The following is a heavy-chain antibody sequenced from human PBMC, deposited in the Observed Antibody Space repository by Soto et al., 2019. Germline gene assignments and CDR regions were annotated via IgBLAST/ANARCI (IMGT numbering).Heavy chain of an antibody. CDR2: IWYDGSNK. J-gene: IGHJ4*02. D-gene: IGHD5-12*01. CDR3: ARGPHVLALPFDY. CDR1: GFTFSSYG. V-gene: IGHV3-33*01. Sequence: QVQLVESGGGVVQPGRSLRLSCAASGFTFSSYGMHWVRQAPGKGLEWVAVIWYDGSNKYYADSVKGRFTISRDNSKNTLYLQMNSLRAEDTAVYYCARGPHVLALPFDYWGQGTLVTVSS.